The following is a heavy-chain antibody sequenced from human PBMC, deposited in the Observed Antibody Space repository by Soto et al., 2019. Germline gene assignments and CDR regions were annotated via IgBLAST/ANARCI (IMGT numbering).Heavy chain of an antibody. D-gene: IGHD3-16*01. CDR2: IYDSGNT. Sequence: PSDTLSLTCTFSGFFISSNYWSWILQPPVKGLEWIGNIYDSGNTKYNPSLKSRVIMSVDTSKNQFSLKLSSVTAADSAVYYCARANMIYGLGVWGPGTTVTVSS. V-gene: IGHV4-59*01. J-gene: IGHJ6*02. CDR1: GFFISSNY. CDR3: ARANMIYGLGV.